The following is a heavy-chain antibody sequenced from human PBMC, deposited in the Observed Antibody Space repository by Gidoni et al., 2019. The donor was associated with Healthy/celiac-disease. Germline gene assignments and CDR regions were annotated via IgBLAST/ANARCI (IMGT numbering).Heavy chain of an antibody. Sequence: QLQLQESGPGLVKPSETLSLTCTVSGGSISSSSYYWGWIRQPPGKGLEWIGSIYYSGSTYYNPSLKSRVTISVDTSKNQFSLKLSSVTAADTAVYYCARQVRDGYNYWIPYFDYWGQGTLVTVSS. CDR1: GGSISSSSYY. J-gene: IGHJ4*02. CDR2: IYYSGST. D-gene: IGHD5-12*01. V-gene: IGHV4-39*01. CDR3: ARQVRDGYNYWIPYFDY.